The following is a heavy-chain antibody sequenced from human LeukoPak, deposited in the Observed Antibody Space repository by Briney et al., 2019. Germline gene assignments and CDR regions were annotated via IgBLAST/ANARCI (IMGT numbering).Heavy chain of an antibody. CDR1: GYTFTSYD. J-gene: IGHJ5*02. D-gene: IGHD2-15*01. CDR2: MNPNSGNT. Sequence: ASVKVSCKASGYTFTSYDINWVRQATGQGLEWMGWMNPNSGNTGYAQKFQGRVTITRNTSISTAYMELSSLRSGDTAVYYCARGLRLRIRPFYWFDPWGQGTLVTVSS. CDR3: ARGLRLRIRPFYWFDP. V-gene: IGHV1-8*03.